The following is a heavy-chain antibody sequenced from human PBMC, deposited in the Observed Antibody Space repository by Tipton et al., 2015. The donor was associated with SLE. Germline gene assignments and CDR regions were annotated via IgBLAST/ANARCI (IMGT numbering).Heavy chain of an antibody. D-gene: IGHD4-11*01. J-gene: IGHJ6*04. CDR3: AKGDYSKGMDV. CDR1: GFTFKNYA. V-gene: IGHV3-9*01. Sequence: SLRLSCAASGFTFKNYAMHWVRQVPGKGLEWVSGIGWNSGSIAYADSVKGRFTISRDNAKNSLYLQMNSLRAEDTAVYYCAKGDYSKGMDVWGKGTTVTVSS. CDR2: IGWNSGSI.